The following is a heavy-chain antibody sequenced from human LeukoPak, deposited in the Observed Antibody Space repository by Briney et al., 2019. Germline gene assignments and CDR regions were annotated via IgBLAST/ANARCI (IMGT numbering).Heavy chain of an antibody. Sequence: SVKVSCRASGGTFSSYTISWVRQAPGQGLEWMGRIIPILGIANYAQKFQGRVTIAADKSTSTAYMELSSLRSEDTAVYYCARGSSTSWPLDDWGQGTLVTVSS. CDR1: GGTFSSYT. V-gene: IGHV1-69*02. CDR3: ARGSSTSWPLDD. CDR2: IIPILGIA. D-gene: IGHD2-2*01. J-gene: IGHJ4*02.